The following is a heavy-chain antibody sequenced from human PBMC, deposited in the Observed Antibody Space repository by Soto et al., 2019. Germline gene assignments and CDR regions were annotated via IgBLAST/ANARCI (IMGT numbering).Heavy chain of an antibody. V-gene: IGHV3-23*01. CDR3: AKGLGFGEHYGMDV. J-gene: IGHJ6*02. CDR2: ISGSGDST. CDR1: GFSFSSYA. D-gene: IGHD3-10*01. Sequence: VQLLESGGGLVQPGGSLRLSCAASGFSFSSYAMSWVSQAPGKGLEWVSAISGSGDSTYYADSVKGRLTISRDNSKNTLYLQMNSLRGDDTAMYYCAKGLGFGEHYGMDVWGHGTTVTVSS.